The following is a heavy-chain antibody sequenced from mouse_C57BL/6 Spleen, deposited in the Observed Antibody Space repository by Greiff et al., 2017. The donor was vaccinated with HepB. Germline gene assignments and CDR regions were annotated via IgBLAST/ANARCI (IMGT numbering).Heavy chain of an antibody. V-gene: IGHV1-76*01. CDR2: IYPGSGNT. CDR1: GYTFTDYY. CDR3: AREDAMDY. J-gene: IGHJ4*01. Sequence: VKVVESGAELVRPGASVKLSCKASGYTFTDYYINWVKQRPGQGLEWIARIYPGSGNTYYNEKFKGKATLTAEKSSSTAYMQLSSLTSEDSAVYFCAREDAMDYWGQGTSVTVSS.